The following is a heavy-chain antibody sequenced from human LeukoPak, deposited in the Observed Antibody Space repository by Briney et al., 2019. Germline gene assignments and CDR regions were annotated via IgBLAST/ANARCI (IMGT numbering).Heavy chain of an antibody. CDR3: AGGFTIFGLLYFDY. D-gene: IGHD3-3*01. V-gene: IGHV4-34*01. J-gene: IGHJ4*02. CDR1: GGSFSGYY. CDR2: INHSGST. Sequence: NPSETLSLTCAVYGGSFSGYYWSWIRQPPGKGLEWIGEINHSGSTNYNPSLKSRVTISVDTSKNQFSLKLSSVTAADTAVYYCAGGFTIFGLLYFDYWGQGTLVTVSS.